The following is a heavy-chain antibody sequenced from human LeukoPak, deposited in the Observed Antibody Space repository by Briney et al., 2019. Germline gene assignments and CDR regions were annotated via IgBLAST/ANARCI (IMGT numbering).Heavy chain of an antibody. CDR1: GYTFTSYD. V-gene: IGHV1-8*03. J-gene: IGHJ3*02. Sequence: ASVKVSCKASGYTFTSYDINWVRQATGQGLEWMGWMNPNSGNTGYAQKFQGRVTITRNTSISTAYMELSSLRSEDTAVYYCARGIVVVPAAIDAFGIWGQGTMVTVSS. D-gene: IGHD2-2*01. CDR2: MNPNSGNT. CDR3: ARGIVVVPAAIDAFGI.